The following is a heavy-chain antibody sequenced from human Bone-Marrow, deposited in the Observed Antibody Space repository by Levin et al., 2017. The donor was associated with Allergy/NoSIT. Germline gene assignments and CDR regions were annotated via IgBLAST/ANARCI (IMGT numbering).Heavy chain of an antibody. CDR3: ARARAAIYLDY. V-gene: IGHV1-2*06. CDR1: GYTFTGYY. CDR2: INPNSGGT. J-gene: IGHJ4*02. Sequence: ASVKVSCKASGYTFTGYYMHWVRQATGQGLEWMGRINPNSGGTNYAQKFQGRVTMTRDTSISTAYMELSRLRSEDTAVYYCARARAAIYLDYWGQGTLVTVSS. D-gene: IGHD2-2*01.